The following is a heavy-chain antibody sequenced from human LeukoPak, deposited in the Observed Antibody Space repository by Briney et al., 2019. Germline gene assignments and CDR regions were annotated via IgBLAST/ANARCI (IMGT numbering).Heavy chain of an antibody. J-gene: IGHJ4*02. CDR1: GYTFTGYY. D-gene: IGHD1-1*01. CDR2: INPNSGGT. V-gene: IGHV1-2*02. CDR3: AREGGTWVPFDY. Sequence: ASVKVSCKASGYTFTGYYMHWVRQAPGQGLEWMGWINPNSGGTNYAQKFRGRVTMTRDTSISTAYMELSRLRSDDTAVYFCAREGGTWVPFDYWGQGTLVTVSS.